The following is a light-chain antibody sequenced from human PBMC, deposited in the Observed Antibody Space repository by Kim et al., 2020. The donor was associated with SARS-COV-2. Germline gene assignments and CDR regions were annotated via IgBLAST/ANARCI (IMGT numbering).Light chain of an antibody. V-gene: IGKV1-27*01. CDR2: AAS. CDR1: QDIANS. J-gene: IGKJ1*01. Sequence: ASVGDRFTNTGRESQDIANSLAWYQQKPGTVPKVLIYAASTLQSGVPSRFSGSGSGTEFTLTIGSLQTEDVATYYCQKYNSAPWTFGPGTKVDIK. CDR3: QKYNSAPWT.